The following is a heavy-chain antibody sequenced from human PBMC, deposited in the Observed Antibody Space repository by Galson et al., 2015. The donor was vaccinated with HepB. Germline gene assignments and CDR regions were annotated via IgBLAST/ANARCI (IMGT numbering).Heavy chain of an antibody. V-gene: IGHV3-21*01. CDR1: GFTFGTYS. CDR2: ISSNSSYI. CDR3: TREGRYSSSYFY. D-gene: IGHD6-13*01. J-gene: IGHJ4*02. Sequence: SLRLSCAASGFTFGTYSMNWVRQAPGKRLEWVSSISSNSSYIFYADSVKGRFTISRDDAKNSLYLQMNSLRAEDTAVYFCTREGRYSSSYFYWGQGTQVTVSS.